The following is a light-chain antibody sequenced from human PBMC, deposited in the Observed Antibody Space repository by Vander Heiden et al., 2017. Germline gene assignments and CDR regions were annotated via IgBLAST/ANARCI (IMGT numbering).Light chain of an antibody. J-gene: IGKJ1*01. CDR1: QSISST. CDR3: QQEYSYSWT. CDR2: NAA. Sequence: DILMTQSPSTLSASLGDRATITCRASQSISSTLAWYQQQPAKEPTLLIYNAASLESGVPSRFSGSGAGTEFTLTISSRQPDDFSTDYCQQEYSYSWTFGPGTKVEIK. V-gene: IGKV1-5*03.